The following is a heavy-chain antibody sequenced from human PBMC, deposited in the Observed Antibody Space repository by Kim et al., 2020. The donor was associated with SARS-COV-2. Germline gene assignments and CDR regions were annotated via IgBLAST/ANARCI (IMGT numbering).Heavy chain of an antibody. D-gene: IGHD5-18*01. Sequence: GSTFYNPSRKSRVTISVDTSKNQFSLKLSSVTAADTAVYYCARGIQLWDYWGQGTLVTVSS. V-gene: IGHV4-31*02. CDR2: GST. CDR3: ARGIQLWDY. J-gene: IGHJ4*02.